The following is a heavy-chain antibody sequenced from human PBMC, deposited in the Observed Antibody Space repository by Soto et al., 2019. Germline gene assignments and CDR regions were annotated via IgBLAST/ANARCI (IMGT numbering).Heavy chain of an antibody. CDR1: GFTFSTYS. CDR3: ARDLRSGWYEGFDY. V-gene: IGHV3-48*02. CDR2: ISSSSSTM. Sequence: EVQLVESGGGLVQPGGFLRLSCAASGFTFSTYSMNWVRQAPGKGLEWVSYISSSSSTMYYADSVKGRFTISRDNAKNSLYLQMNSLRDEDTAVYYCARDLRSGWYEGFDYWGQGTLVTVSS. J-gene: IGHJ4*02. D-gene: IGHD6-19*01.